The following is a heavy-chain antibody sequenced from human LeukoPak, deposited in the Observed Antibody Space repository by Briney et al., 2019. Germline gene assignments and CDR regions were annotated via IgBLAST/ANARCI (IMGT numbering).Heavy chain of an antibody. J-gene: IGHJ6*02. D-gene: IGHD2-15*01. CDR1: GFTFSSYD. CDR3: VKEGVVVAAAVYYYYYGMDV. CDR2: ISSNGGSK. Sequence: GGSLRLSCSAYGFTFSSYDMHWVRQAPGKGLEYVSAISSNGGSKYYADSVRGRFTISRDNSKTTLSLQMTSLRAEDTAVYYCVKEGVVVAAAVYYYYYGMDVWGQGTTVTVSS. V-gene: IGHV3-64D*06.